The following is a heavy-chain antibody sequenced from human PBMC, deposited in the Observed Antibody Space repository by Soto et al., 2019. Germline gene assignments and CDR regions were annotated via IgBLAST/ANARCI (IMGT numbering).Heavy chain of an antibody. Sequence: PGGSLRLSCAASGFTFSSYSMNWVRQAPGKGLEWVSSISSSSSYIYYADSVKGRFTISRDNAKNPLYLQMNSLRAEDTAVYYCAREGRGGSYPASKYNWFDPWGQGTLVTVSS. CDR2: ISSSSSYI. V-gene: IGHV3-21*01. CDR1: GFTFSSYS. J-gene: IGHJ5*02. CDR3: AREGRGGSYPASKYNWFDP. D-gene: IGHD1-26*01.